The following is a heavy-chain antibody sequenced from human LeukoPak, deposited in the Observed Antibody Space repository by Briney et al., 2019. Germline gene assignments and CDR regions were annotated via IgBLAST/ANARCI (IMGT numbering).Heavy chain of an antibody. V-gene: IGHV4-34*01. CDR3: ARHKSWGYCSSTSCSRWFDP. D-gene: IGHD2-2*01. J-gene: IGHJ5*02. CDR2: INHSGST. CDR1: GGSFSGYY. Sequence: SETLSLTCAVYGGSFSGYYWSWIRQPPGKGLEWIGEINHSGSTNYNPSLKSRVTISVDTSKNQFSLKLSSVTAADTAVYYCARHKSWGYCSSTSCSRWFDPWGQGTLVTVSS.